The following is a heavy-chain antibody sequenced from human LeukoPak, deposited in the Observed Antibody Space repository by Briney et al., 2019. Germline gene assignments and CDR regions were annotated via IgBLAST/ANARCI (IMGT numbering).Heavy chain of an antibody. CDR3: ARGKDDSSGYYRFDP. D-gene: IGHD3-22*01. CDR2: INHSGST. CDR1: GGSFSGYY. Sequence: SETLSLTCAVYGGSFSGYYWSWIRQPPGKGLEWLGEINHSGSTNYNPSLKSRVTISVDTSKNQFSLKLSSATAADTAVYYCARGKDDSSGYYRFDPWGQGTLVTVSS. V-gene: IGHV4-34*01. J-gene: IGHJ5*02.